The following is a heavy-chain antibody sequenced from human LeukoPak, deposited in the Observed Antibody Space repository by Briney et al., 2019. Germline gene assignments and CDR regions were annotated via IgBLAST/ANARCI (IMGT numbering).Heavy chain of an antibody. CDR3: ARVAGGDWYYFDF. J-gene: IGHJ4*02. CDR2: INLYSGGT. Sequence: ASVKVSCKGSGYTFTDYYTHWVRQAPGQGLEWMGWINLYSGGTHYAQKFQSRVTMTMDTSINAAYMELSRLGSDDTAVYYCARVAGGDWYYFDFWGQGSLVTVSS. V-gene: IGHV1-2*02. D-gene: IGHD2-21*02. CDR1: GYTFTDYY.